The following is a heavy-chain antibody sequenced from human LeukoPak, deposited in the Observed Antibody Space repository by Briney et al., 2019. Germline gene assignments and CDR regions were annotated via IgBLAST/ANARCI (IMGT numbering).Heavy chain of an antibody. D-gene: IGHD6-19*01. CDR3: ARQSAVAGTQWFDP. J-gene: IGHJ5*02. Sequence: SETLSLTCTVSGGSMANYYWTWIRQPPGKGPEWISYIYYSGTTINYTPSLKSRVTISLDMSKNQFSLRLTSVTATDTAVYSCARQSAVAGTQWFDPWGLGTLVTVSS. CDR1: GGSMANYY. V-gene: IGHV4-59*08. CDR2: IYYSGTT.